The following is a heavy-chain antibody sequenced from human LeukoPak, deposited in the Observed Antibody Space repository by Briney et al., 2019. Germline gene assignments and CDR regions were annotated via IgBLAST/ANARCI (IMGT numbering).Heavy chain of an antibody. D-gene: IGHD1-26*01. CDR3: ARDGSYGTNDY. CDR1: GFTFSSYE. V-gene: IGHV3-48*03. CDR2: ISSSGSTI. Sequence: GGSLRLSCAASGFTFSSYEMNWVRQAPGKGLEWVSYISSSGSTIYYADSVKGRFTISRDNAKNSLYLQMNSLRAEDTALYYCARDGSYGTNDYWGQGTLVTVSS. J-gene: IGHJ4*02.